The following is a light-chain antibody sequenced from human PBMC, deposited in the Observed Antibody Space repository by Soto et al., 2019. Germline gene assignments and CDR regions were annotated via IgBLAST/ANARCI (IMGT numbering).Light chain of an antibody. V-gene: IGKV1-6*01. CDR3: LQDYNYPWT. J-gene: IGKJ1*01. Sequence: IRVNMSPASLSASVGDRVSITCRASQGIKDDVGLFQQKPGKAAKLLIYTTASSQSGGPSRWSGNGSCVEVSITISPLQPEDFATYYCLQDYNYPWTFGQGTKVDI. CDR2: TTA. CDR1: QGIKDD.